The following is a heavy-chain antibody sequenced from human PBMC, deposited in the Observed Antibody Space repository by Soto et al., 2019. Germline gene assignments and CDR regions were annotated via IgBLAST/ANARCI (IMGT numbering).Heavy chain of an antibody. CDR2: INPSGGST. Sequence: QVQLVQSGAEVKKPGASVKVSCKTSGSTFSNYYIHWVRQAPGQGLEWMGIINPSGGSTFYAQRFQDRVTMTRDTSTSTVYMELNSLRSEDTAVYYCARGSVVTARAGTEYFHHWGQGTLVTVSS. CDR1: GSTFSNYY. J-gene: IGHJ1*01. CDR3: ARGSVVTARAGTEYFHH. V-gene: IGHV1-46*01. D-gene: IGHD2-21*02.